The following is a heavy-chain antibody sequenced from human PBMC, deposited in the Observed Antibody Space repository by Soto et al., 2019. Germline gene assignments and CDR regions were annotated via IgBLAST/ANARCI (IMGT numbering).Heavy chain of an antibody. J-gene: IGHJ6*02. CDR3: AVTPPPFWAKSPYGIDV. CDR2: IKQEGTEK. D-gene: IGHD3-3*01. CDR1: GFTFRSYW. Sequence: LLQSGGGLVQPGGALRLSCEASGFTFRSYWMTWVRQAPGRGLEWVANIKQEGTEKYYVDSVKGLFNISRNNAKNSIHLERNSLRAEYTAVYYRAVTPPPFWAKSPYGIDVWRQGTTVIVSS. V-gene: IGHV3-7*03.